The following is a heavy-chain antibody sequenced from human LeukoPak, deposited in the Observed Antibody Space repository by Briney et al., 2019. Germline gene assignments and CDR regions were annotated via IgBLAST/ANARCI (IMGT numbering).Heavy chain of an antibody. D-gene: IGHD3-16*02. J-gene: IGHJ3*01. V-gene: IGHV3-48*03. Sequence: PGGSLRLSCAASGXTFSNYEMNWVRQAPGKGLEWVSYISSSGSTTYYANSVKGRFTISRDNAKNSLYLQMNSLRAEDTAVYYCARALYFGRGGQGTMVTVSS. CDR2: ISSSGSTT. CDR3: ARALYFGR. CDR1: GXTFSNYE.